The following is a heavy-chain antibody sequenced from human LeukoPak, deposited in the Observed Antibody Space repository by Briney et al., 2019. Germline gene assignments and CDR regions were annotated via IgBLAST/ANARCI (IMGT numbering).Heavy chain of an antibody. V-gene: IGHV3-21*01. J-gene: IGHJ4*02. D-gene: IGHD4-17*01. CDR3: ARDEDGDYTPDY. Sequence: GGSLRLSCAASGFTFSSYSMNWVRQASGKGLEWVSSISSSSSYIYYVDSVTGRFTISRDNAKKSVYLQMNSLRAEDTAVYYCARDEDGDYTPDYWGQGTLVTVSS. CDR1: GFTFSSYS. CDR2: ISSSSSYI.